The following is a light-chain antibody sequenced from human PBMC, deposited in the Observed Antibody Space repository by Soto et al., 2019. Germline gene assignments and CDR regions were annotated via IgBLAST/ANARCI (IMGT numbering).Light chain of an antibody. CDR1: QSVLYSSNNKNY. Sequence: DIVMTQSPDSLAVSLGERATINCKSSQSVLYSSNNKNYLAWYQQKPGQPPKLLIYWASTRESGVPDRFSGSGSGTDFTLTISSLQAEDVAVYSCQHYYGTPLTFGGGTKV. CDR2: WAS. CDR3: QHYYGTPLT. J-gene: IGKJ4*01. V-gene: IGKV4-1*01.